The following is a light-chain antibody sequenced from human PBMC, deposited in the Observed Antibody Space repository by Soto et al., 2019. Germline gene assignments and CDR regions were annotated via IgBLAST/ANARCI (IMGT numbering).Light chain of an antibody. CDR2: DAS. Sequence: DIQMTQSPSTLSASVGDRVTITCRASQSIGSWLAWYQQKPGKAPKLLIYDASSLESGVPSRFSGSGSGTEFTLTISSLQPDDFATYYCQQYNSSLYTFGQGTKLEIK. CDR1: QSIGSW. J-gene: IGKJ2*01. V-gene: IGKV1-5*01. CDR3: QQYNSSLYT.